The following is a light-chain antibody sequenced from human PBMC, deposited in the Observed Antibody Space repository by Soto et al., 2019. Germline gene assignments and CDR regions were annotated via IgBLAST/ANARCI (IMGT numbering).Light chain of an antibody. CDR1: SGDVGSYNL. CDR3: CPYAGSFTYV. Sequence: QSALTQPASVSGSPGQSITISCTGTSGDVGSYNLVSWYQQLPGKAPKLMIFEDIKRPSGVSNRFSGSKSGNTASLTISGLQAEDEADYYCCPYAGSFTYVFGTGTKVTVL. V-gene: IGLV2-23*01. CDR2: EDI. J-gene: IGLJ1*01.